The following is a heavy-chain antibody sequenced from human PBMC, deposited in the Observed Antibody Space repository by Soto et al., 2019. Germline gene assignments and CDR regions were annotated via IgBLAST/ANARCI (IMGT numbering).Heavy chain of an antibody. Sequence: QVQLAESGGGVVQPGRSLRLSCAASGFTFSSYGMHWVRQAPGKGLEWVAVIWYDGSNKYYADSVKGRFTISRDNSKNTLYLQMNSLRAEDTAVYYCARDISMVRGVMGWFDPWGQGTLVTVSS. CDR3: ARDISMVRGVMGWFDP. CDR1: GFTFSSYG. J-gene: IGHJ5*02. CDR2: IWYDGSNK. D-gene: IGHD3-10*01. V-gene: IGHV3-33*01.